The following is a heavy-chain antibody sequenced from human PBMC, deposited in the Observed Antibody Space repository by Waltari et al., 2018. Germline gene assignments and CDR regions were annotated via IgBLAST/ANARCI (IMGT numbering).Heavy chain of an antibody. CDR1: GGSISSYY. Sequence: QVQLQESGPGLVKPSETLSLTCTVSGGSISSYYWSWIRQPPGKGLEWIGYIYYSGSTNYNPSLKSRVTMSVDTSKNQFSLKLSSVTAADTAVYYCARDDGDSSSSYYYYYMDVWGKGTTVTVSS. CDR2: IYYSGST. V-gene: IGHV4-59*12. J-gene: IGHJ6*03. D-gene: IGHD6-6*01. CDR3: ARDDGDSSSSYYYYYMDV.